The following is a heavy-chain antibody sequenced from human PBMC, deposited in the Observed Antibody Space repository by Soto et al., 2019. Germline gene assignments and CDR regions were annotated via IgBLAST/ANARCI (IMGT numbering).Heavy chain of an antibody. Sequence: QVQVVQSGVEVRRPGSSVKFSCKASGDTFKNCVISWVRQAPGQGLEWMGGIIPLFGTTYFAQRFQGRLTITTDESTTTAYMELSRLRSEDTATYYCAAELGFGKLSVVWGQGTTVIVSS. CDR2: IIPLFGTT. D-gene: IGHD3-10*01. J-gene: IGHJ6*02. CDR3: AAELGFGKLSVV. CDR1: GDTFKNCV. V-gene: IGHV1-69*01.